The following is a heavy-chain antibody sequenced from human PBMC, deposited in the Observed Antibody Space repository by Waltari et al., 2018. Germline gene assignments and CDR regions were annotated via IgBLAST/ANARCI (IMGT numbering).Heavy chain of an antibody. D-gene: IGHD2-21*02. CDR2: IYHSGST. CDR1: GYSISSGYY. CDR3: ARDDYCGGDCYSWYYYGMDV. Sequence: QVQLQESGPGLVKPSETLSLTCAVSGYSISSGYYWGWIRQPPGKGREWIGSIYHSGSTYYNPSLKSRVTISVDTSKNQFSLKLSSVTAADTAVYYCARDDYCGGDCYSWYYYGMDVWGQGTTVTVSS. J-gene: IGHJ6*02. V-gene: IGHV4-38-2*02.